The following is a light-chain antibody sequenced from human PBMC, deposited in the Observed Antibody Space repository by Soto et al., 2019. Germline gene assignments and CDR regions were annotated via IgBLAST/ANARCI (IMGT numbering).Light chain of an antibody. CDR1: QSISSW. V-gene: IGKV1-5*01. Sequence: DIQMTQSPSTLSASVGDRVTITCRASQSISSWLAWYQQKPGKAPNLLIYDASSLESGVPSRFSGSGSGTEFTLTISSLQPEDVAAYYCQKYNSAPLTFGGGTKVDI. CDR3: QKYNSAPLT. CDR2: DAS. J-gene: IGKJ4*01.